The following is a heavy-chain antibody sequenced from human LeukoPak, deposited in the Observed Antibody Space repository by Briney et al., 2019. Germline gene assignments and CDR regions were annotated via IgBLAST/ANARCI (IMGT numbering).Heavy chain of an antibody. D-gene: IGHD6-13*01. J-gene: IGHJ4*02. Sequence: GGSLRLSCAASGFTFSSYGMHWVRQAPGKGLEWVAFIRYDGSNKYYADSVKGRFTISRDNSKNTLYLQMNSLRAEDTATFYCAKAFGSSWSLFHYWGQGTLVTVSS. V-gene: IGHV3-30*02. CDR3: AKAFGSSWSLFHY. CDR1: GFTFSSYG. CDR2: IRYDGSNK.